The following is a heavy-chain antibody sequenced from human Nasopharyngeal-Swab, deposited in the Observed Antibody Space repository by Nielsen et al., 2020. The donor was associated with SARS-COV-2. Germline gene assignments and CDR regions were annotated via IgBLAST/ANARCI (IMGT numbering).Heavy chain of an antibody. CDR2: INTNSGGT. D-gene: IGHD2-2*01. J-gene: IGHJ6*03. Sequence: WVRQAPGQGLEGMGWINTNSGGTNYAQKFQGWVTMTRDTSISTAYMELSRLRSYDTAVYYCARAAKGYCSSTSCYSIPEYYYYYMDVWGKGTTVTVSS. CDR3: ARAAKGYCSSTSCYSIPEYYYYYMDV. V-gene: IGHV1-2*04.